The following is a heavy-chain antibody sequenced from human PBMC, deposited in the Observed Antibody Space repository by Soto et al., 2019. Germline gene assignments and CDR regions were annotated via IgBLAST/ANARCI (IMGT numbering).Heavy chain of an antibody. Sequence: GASVKVSCKASGYTFTSYGISWVRQAPGQGLEWMGWISACNGNTNYAQKLQGRVTMTTDTSTSTAYMELRSLRSDDTAVYYCARVIAARPVGWFDPWGQGTLVTVSS. V-gene: IGHV1-18*04. D-gene: IGHD6-6*01. CDR3: ARVIAARPVGWFDP. CDR2: ISACNGNT. J-gene: IGHJ5*02. CDR1: GYTFTSYG.